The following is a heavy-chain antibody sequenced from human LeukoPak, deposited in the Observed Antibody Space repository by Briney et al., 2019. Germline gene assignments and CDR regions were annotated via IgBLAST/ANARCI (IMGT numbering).Heavy chain of an antibody. CDR2: INHSGST. J-gene: IGHJ4*02. V-gene: IGHV4-34*01. CDR3: ARLGSSSSYYFDY. CDR1: GGSFSGYY. Sequence: SETLSLTCAVYGGSFSGYYWSWIRQPPGKGLEWIGEINHSGSTNYNPSLKSRVTISVGTSKNQFSLKLSSVTAADTAVYYCARLGSSSSYYFDYWGQGTLVTVSS. D-gene: IGHD6-13*01.